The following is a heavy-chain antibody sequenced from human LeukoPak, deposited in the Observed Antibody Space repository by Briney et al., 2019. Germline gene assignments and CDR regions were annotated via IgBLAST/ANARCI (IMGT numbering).Heavy chain of an antibody. CDR1: GFTFSSYG. Sequence: GGSLRLSCAASGFTFSSYGMSWVRQAPGKGLEWVSAISGSGGSTYYADSVKGRFTISRDNSKNTLYLQMNDLRADDTAVYYCARRAGAYSHPYDYWGQGTLVTVSS. J-gene: IGHJ4*02. V-gene: IGHV3-23*01. CDR3: ARRAGAYSHPYDY. CDR2: ISGSGGST. D-gene: IGHD4/OR15-4a*01.